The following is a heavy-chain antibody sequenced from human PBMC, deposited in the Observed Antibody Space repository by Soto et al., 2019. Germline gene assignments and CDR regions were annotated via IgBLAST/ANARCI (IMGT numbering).Heavy chain of an antibody. CDR1: GYTFTSYG. Sequence: ASVKVSCKASGYTFTSYGISWVRQAPGQGLEWMGWIGAYNGNTNYAQKLQGRVTMTTDTSTSTAYMELSSLKASDTAMYYCARLRGTMVRGVNVGVYYYYGMDVWGQGTTVTVSS. CDR2: IGAYNGNT. J-gene: IGHJ6*02. CDR3: ARLRGTMVRGVNVGVYYYYGMDV. D-gene: IGHD3-10*01. V-gene: IGHV1-18*01.